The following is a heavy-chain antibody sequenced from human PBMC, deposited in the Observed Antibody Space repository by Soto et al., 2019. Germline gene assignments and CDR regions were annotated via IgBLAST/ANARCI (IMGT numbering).Heavy chain of an antibody. V-gene: IGHV3-53*04. J-gene: IGHJ4*02. CDR1: GFTVSSNY. CDR2: IYSGGST. CDR3: ARDSRLELQGGREYYFDY. D-gene: IGHD1-7*01. Sequence: GGSLRLSCAASGFTVSSNYMSWVRQAPGKGLEWVSVIYSGGSTYYADSVKGRFTISRHNSKNTLYLQMNSLRAEDTAVYYCARDSRLELQGGREYYFDYWGQGTLVTVSS.